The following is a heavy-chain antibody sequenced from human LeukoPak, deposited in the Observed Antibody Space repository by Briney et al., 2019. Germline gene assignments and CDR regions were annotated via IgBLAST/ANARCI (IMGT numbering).Heavy chain of an antibody. Sequence: GGSLRLSCAASGFTFSSYVMHWVRQAPGKGLEWVAIISYDGSNEYYADSVKGRFTISRDNSKNTLYLQMNSLRAADTAVYYCADITTSDYWGQGTLVTVSS. CDR3: ADITTSDY. D-gene: IGHD2-15*01. J-gene: IGHJ4*02. CDR1: GFTFSSYV. CDR2: ISYDGSNE. V-gene: IGHV3-30*04.